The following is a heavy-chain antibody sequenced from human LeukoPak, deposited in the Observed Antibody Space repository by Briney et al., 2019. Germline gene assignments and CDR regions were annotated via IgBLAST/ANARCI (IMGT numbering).Heavy chain of an antibody. J-gene: IGHJ4*02. V-gene: IGHV3-74*01. CDR1: GFTFSNSW. Sequence: GGSLRLSCAASGFTFSNSWMHWVRQAPGKGLVWVSRINPDGSNTLYADSVKGRFTISRDNAKNTVYLQMNSLRAEDTAVYYCALRASVTPEFDYWGQGTLVTVSS. D-gene: IGHD5-18*01. CDR3: ALRASVTPEFDY. CDR2: INPDGSNT.